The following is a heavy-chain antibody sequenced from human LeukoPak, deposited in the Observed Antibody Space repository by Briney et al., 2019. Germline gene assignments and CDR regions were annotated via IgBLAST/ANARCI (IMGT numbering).Heavy chain of an antibody. J-gene: IGHJ4*02. D-gene: IGHD3-22*01. CDR1: GGSISSYY. V-gene: IGHV4-59*01. CDR3: ARGLMIADFDY. CDR2: IYYSGST. Sequence: SETLSLTCTVSGGSISSYYWSWIRQPPGKGVEWIGYIYYSGSTNYNPSLKSRVTISVDTSKNQFSLKLSSVTAADTAVYYCARGLMIADFDYWGQGTLVTVSS.